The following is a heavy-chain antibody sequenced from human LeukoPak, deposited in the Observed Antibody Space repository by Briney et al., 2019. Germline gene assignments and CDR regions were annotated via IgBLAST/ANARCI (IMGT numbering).Heavy chain of an antibody. CDR1: GFTFDDYA. Sequence: GGSLRLSCAASGFTFDDYAMHWVRQAPGKGLEWVSGISWNSGSIGYADSVKGRFTISRDNAKNSLYLQMNSLRAEDTALYYCATGTVAGTFDYWGQGALVTVSS. CDR2: ISWNSGSI. D-gene: IGHD1-14*01. CDR3: ATGTVAGTFDY. V-gene: IGHV3-9*01. J-gene: IGHJ4*02.